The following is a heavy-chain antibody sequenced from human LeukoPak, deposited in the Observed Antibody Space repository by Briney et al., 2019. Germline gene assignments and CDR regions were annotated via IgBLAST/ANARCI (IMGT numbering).Heavy chain of an antibody. Sequence: GGSLRLSCAASGFTFSSYGMSWVRRAPGKGLEWVANIKQDGSEKYYADSVKGRFTISRDNSKNTLYLQMNSLRAEDTAVYYCAKVFPTAMVTPFDYWGQGALVTVSS. J-gene: IGHJ4*02. CDR1: GFTFSSYG. D-gene: IGHD5-18*01. CDR2: IKQDGSEK. CDR3: AKVFPTAMVTPFDY. V-gene: IGHV3-7*01.